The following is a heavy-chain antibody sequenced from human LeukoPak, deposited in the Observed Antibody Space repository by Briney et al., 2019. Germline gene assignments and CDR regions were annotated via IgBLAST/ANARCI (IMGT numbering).Heavy chain of an antibody. CDR2: ISGSGGST. CDR1: GFTYSSYA. D-gene: IGHD6-13*01. J-gene: IGHJ4*02. Sequence: GGSLRLSCAASGFTYSSYAMSWVRQAPGKGLEWVSAISGSGGSTYYADSVKGRFTISRDNSKNTLYLQMNSLRAEDTAVYYCAKVSPYSSSWPLDYWGQGTLVTVSS. CDR3: AKVSPYSSSWPLDY. V-gene: IGHV3-23*01.